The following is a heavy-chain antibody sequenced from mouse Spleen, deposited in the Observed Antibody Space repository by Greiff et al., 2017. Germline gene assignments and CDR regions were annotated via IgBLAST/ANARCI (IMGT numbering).Heavy chain of an antibody. CDR1: GFTFSSYY. Sequence: DVMLVESGGGLVKLGGSLKLSCAASGFTFSSYYMSWVRQTPEKRLEWVATISSGGGSTYYPDSVEGRFTISRDNAKNTLYLQMSSLNSEDTAVYYCARDRNYGFDYWGQGTTLTVSS. CDR2: ISSGGGST. D-gene: IGHD2-1*01. V-gene: IGHV5-6-4*01. J-gene: IGHJ2*01. CDR3: ARDRNYGFDY.